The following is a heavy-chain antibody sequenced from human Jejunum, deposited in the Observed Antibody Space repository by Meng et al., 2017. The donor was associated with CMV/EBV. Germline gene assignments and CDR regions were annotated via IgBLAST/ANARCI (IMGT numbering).Heavy chain of an antibody. CDR1: GGSIRVYY. J-gene: IGHJ4*02. Sequence: TCSFSGGSIRVYYWNWLRQSPGKGLEWIGYIYDSGRNNYNPSLKSRVTMSLDTSKNQFSLKLTSVTAADTAVYYCARAQGVAVTDYWGQGTLVTVSS. V-gene: IGHV4-59*01. CDR3: ARAQGVAVTDY. CDR2: IYDSGRN. D-gene: IGHD6-19*01.